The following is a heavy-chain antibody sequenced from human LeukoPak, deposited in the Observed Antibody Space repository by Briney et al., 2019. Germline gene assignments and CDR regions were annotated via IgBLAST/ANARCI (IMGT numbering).Heavy chain of an antibody. V-gene: IGHV4-30-4*01. J-gene: IGHJ4*02. D-gene: IGHD1-1*01. Sequence: PSETLSLTCTVSGGSISSGDYYWSWIRQPPGKGLEWIGYIYYSGSTYYNPSLKSRVTISVDTSKNQFSLKLSSVTAADTAVYYCARVGKPPHTFDYWGQGTLVTVSS. CDR2: IYYSGST. CDR3: ARVGKPPHTFDY. CDR1: GGSISSGDYY.